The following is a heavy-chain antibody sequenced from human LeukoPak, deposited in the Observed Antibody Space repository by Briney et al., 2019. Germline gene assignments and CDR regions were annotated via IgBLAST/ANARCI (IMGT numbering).Heavy chain of an antibody. D-gene: IGHD3-22*01. CDR1: GYTFTGYH. J-gene: IGHJ3*02. V-gene: IGHV1-2*02. Sequence: WASVKVSCKASGYTFTGYHMHWVRQAPGQGLEWMGWINPNSGGTNYAQKFQGRVTMTRDTSLSTAYMELSRLRSDDTAVYYCASRYYYDSSGLPNDAFDIWGQGTMVTVSS. CDR3: ASRYYYDSSGLPNDAFDI. CDR2: INPNSGGT.